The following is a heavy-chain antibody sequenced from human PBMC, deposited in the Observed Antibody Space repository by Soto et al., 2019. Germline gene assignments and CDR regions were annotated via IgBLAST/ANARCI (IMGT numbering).Heavy chain of an antibody. CDR1: GYTFTGYY. D-gene: IGHD2-2*01. CDR2: INPNSGGT. Sequence: QVQLVQSGAEVKKPGASVKVSCKASGYTFTGYYMHWVRQAPGQGLEWMGWINPNSGGTNYAQKFQGRVTMTRDTSISTAYMELSRLRSDDTAVYYCARDIVVVPAARSYYGMDVWGQGTTVTVSS. V-gene: IGHV1-2*02. CDR3: ARDIVVVPAARSYYGMDV. J-gene: IGHJ6*02.